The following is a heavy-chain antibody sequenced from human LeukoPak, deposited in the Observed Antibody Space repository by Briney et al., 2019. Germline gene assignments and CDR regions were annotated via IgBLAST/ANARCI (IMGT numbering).Heavy chain of an antibody. CDR3: ASDQGSLIVVRTTNWFFHL. Sequence: GGSLSLSCAASGFTFSNYWMRGVRQAPGKGVGWLANINQDGSEIYYLELVTGPLTTSRDNGKHLLYLQITGLRADDRGVYYCASDQGSLIVVRTTNWFFHLWRRGTLLTVPS. CDR2: INQDGSEI. CDR1: GFTFSNYW. J-gene: IGHJ2*01. D-gene: IGHD2-15*01. V-gene: IGHV3-7*01.